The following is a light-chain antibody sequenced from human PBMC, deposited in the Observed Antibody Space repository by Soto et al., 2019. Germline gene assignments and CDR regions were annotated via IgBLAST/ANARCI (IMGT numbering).Light chain of an antibody. CDR1: QSISSW. J-gene: IGKJ1*01. CDR2: KAS. V-gene: IGKV1-5*03. CDR3: QQYNSYSWT. Sequence: PSTLSASVGDRVTITCRASQSISSWLAWYQQKPGKAPKLLIYKASSLESGVPSRFSGSGSGTEFTLTISSPQPDDFATYYCQQYNSYSWTFGQGTKVDI.